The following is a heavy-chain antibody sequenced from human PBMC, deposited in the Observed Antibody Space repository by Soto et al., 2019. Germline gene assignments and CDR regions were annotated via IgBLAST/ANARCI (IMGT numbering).Heavy chain of an antibody. CDR3: ARAPQYYDYVWGSYRYYFDY. V-gene: IGHV4-31*03. D-gene: IGHD3-16*02. Sequence: SETLSLTCTVSGGSISSGGYYWSWICQHPGKGLEWIGYIYYSGSTYYNPSLKSRVTISVDTSKNQFSLKLSSVTAADTAVYYCARAPQYYDYVWGSYRYYFDYWGQGTLVTVSS. CDR1: GGSISSGGYY. CDR2: IYYSGST. J-gene: IGHJ4*02.